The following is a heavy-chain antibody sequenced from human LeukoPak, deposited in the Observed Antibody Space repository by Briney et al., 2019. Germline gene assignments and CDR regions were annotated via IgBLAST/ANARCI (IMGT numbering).Heavy chain of an antibody. J-gene: IGHJ5*02. D-gene: IGHD7-27*01. Sequence: PSETLSLTCTVSGXSISSSSDYWGWIRQPPGEGLEWIGSIYHSGSTYYNPSLKSRVTISVDTSKNQFSLRLSSVTAADTAVYYCARQYAGDTWFDPWGQGTLVTASS. CDR1: GXSISSSSDY. V-gene: IGHV4-39*01. CDR3: ARQYAGDTWFDP. CDR2: IYHSGST.